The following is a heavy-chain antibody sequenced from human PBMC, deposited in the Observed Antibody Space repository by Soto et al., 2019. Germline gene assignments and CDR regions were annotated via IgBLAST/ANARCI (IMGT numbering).Heavy chain of an antibody. CDR2: ISSSGSTI. Sequence: GGSLRLSCAASGFTFSSYEMNWVRQAPGKGLEWVSYISSSGSTIYYADSVKGRFTISRDNAKNSLYLQMNSLRAEDTDVYYCARDKYPVDCTVYYGMDVRGQGTRVTVSS. D-gene: IGHD6-19*01. CDR3: ARDKYPVDCTVYYGMDV. V-gene: IGHV3-48*03. J-gene: IGHJ6*02. CDR1: GFTFSSYE.